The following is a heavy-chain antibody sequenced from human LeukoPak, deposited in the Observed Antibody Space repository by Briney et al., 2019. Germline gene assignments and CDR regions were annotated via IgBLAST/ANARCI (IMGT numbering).Heavy chain of an antibody. D-gene: IGHD4-11*01. J-gene: IGHJ6*02. CDR2: MYSGGST. CDR3: ARSYSNHLFGMDV. V-gene: IGHV3-66*01. CDR1: GFTVSSYY. Sequence: GGFLRLSCAASGFTVSSYYMTWVRQAPGKGLEWVSVMYSGGSTYYADSVKGRVAISRDNSQNTVFLQMNSVRVEDTAVYYCARSYSNHLFGMDVWGQGTAVTVSS.